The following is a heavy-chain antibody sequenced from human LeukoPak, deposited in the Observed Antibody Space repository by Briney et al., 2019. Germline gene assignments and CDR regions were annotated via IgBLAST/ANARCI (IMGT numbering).Heavy chain of an antibody. Sequence: SETLSLTCTVSGGSVSNSSYFWGWIRQPPGRGLEWIGNIYETGSTNYNPSLKSRVTISVDTSKNQFSLKLSSVTAADTAVYYCVRPDDNSFDFWGQGTMVTVSS. D-gene: IGHD3-9*01. CDR3: VRPDDNSFDF. CDR2: IYETGST. V-gene: IGHV4-39*01. CDR1: GGSVSNSSYF. J-gene: IGHJ3*01.